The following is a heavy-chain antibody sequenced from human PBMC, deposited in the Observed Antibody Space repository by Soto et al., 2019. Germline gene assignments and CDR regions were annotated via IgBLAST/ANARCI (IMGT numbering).Heavy chain of an antibody. CDR1: GFVFGTYG. CDR2: IWNDGSNK. Sequence: GGSLRLSCEASGFVFGTYGMHWVRQAPGKGLEWVAIIWNDGSNKYYSDSVKGRFTISRDNSKNTLYLQMNSLRAEDTAVYYCVRDYCSSATCYYFDYWGQGTLVTVSS. J-gene: IGHJ4*02. CDR3: VRDYCSSATCYYFDY. V-gene: IGHV3-33*01. D-gene: IGHD2-2*01.